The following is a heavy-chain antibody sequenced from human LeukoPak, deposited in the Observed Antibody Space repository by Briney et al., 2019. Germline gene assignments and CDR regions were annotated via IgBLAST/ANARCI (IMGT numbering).Heavy chain of an antibody. D-gene: IGHD3-10*02. J-gene: IGHJ4*02. Sequence: SQTLSLTCAVSGGSISSGGYSWSWIRQPPGKGLEWIGYIYHSGSTYYNPSLKSRVTISVDTSKNQFSLKLSSVTAADTAVYYCARGRGMFVYWGQGTLVTVSS. CDR3: ARGRGMFVY. CDR2: IYHSGST. V-gene: IGHV4-30-2*01. CDR1: GGSISSGGYS.